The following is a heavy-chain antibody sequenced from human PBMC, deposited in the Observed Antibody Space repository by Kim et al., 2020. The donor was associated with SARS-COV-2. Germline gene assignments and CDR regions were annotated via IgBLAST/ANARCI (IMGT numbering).Heavy chain of an antibody. V-gene: IGHV3-33*06. CDR2: IWYDGSNK. D-gene: IGHD3-22*01. CDR3: AKGQYYYDSSGYGN. J-gene: IGHJ4*02. Sequence: GGSLRLSCAASGFTFSSYGMHWVRQAPGKGLEWVAVIWYDGSNKYYADSVKGRFTISRDNSKNTLYLQMNSLRAEDTAVYYCAKGQYYYDSSGYGNWGQGTLVTVSS. CDR1: GFTFSSYG.